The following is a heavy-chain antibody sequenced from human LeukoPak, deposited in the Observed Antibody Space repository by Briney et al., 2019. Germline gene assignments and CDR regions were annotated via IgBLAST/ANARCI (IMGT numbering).Heavy chain of an antibody. CDR1: GFTFSSYA. J-gene: IGHJ4*02. CDR3: VKEGYSYGSYFDY. CDR2: ISSNGGST. D-gene: IGHD5-18*01. Sequence: GGALRLSRSASGFTFSSYAMHLVRQAPGKGLEYGSAISSNGGSTYYADSVKGRFTISRDNSKNTLYLQMSSLRAEDTAVYYCVKEGYSYGSYFDYWGQGTLVTVSS. V-gene: IGHV3-64D*06.